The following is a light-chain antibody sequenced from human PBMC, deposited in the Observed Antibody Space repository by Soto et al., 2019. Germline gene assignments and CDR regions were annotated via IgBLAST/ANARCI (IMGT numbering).Light chain of an antibody. V-gene: IGKV3-15*01. Sequence: EIVMTQSPATLSVSPGERATLSCRASQSVSSNLAWYQQKPGQAPRLLLYGASTRATGIPARFIGSGSGTEFTLTFSSLQSEDFAVYYCQHYNNWPPWTFGHGTKGEIK. CDR2: GAS. CDR3: QHYNNWPPWT. J-gene: IGKJ1*01. CDR1: QSVSSN.